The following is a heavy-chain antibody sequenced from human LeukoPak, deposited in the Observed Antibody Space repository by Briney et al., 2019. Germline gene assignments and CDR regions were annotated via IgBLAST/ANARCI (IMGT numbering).Heavy chain of an antibody. CDR1: GGSISSSSYY. J-gene: IGHJ4*02. V-gene: IGHV4-39*01. Sequence: SETLSITCTASGGSISSSSYYWGWTRQPPGKGLEWIGSIYYSGSTYYNPSLKSRVTISVDTSKNQFSLKLSSVTAADTAVYYCARHDGLERSVFDYWGQGTLVTVSS. CDR3: ARHDGLERSVFDY. D-gene: IGHD1-1*01. CDR2: IYYSGST.